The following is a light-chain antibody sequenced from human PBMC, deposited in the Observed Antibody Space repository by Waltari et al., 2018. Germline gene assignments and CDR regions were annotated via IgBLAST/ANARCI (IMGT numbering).Light chain of an antibody. J-gene: IGLJ3*02. Sequence: QSVMTQPPSTSGTPGQRVIISCSGSSSNIGNNHVYWYQQLPGAAPKLRIHRDNERPSGVPVRFSVSKSGTSASLAISGLRSEEEADYYCGGWDDNLNGWVFGGGTRLTVL. CDR2: RDN. CDR1: SSNIGNNH. V-gene: IGLV1-47*01. CDR3: GGWDDNLNGWV.